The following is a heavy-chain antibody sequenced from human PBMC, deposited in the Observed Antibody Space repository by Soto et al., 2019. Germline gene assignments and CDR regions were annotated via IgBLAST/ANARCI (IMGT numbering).Heavy chain of an antibody. J-gene: IGHJ3*02. V-gene: IGHV1-69*04. CDR2: IIPILGIA. Sequence: GASVKVSCKASGGTFSSYTISWVRQAPGQGLEWMGRIIPILGIANYAQKFQGRVTITADTSASTAYMELSSLRSEDTAVYYCARDGGGYRSTRIDAFDIWGQGTMVTVSS. CDR1: GGTFSSYT. CDR3: ARDGGGYRSTRIDAFDI. D-gene: IGHD6-13*01.